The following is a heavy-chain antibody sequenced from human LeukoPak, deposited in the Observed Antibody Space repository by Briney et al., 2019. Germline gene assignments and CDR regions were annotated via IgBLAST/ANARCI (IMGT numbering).Heavy chain of an antibody. J-gene: IGHJ4*02. CDR3: AKDLGVYSSSWYGGIDY. CDR2: IYSGSST. Sequence: GGSLRLSCAASGFTVSSNYMSWVRQAPGKGLEWVPVIYSGSSTYYADSVKGRFTISRDNSKNALYLQMNSLRAEDTAVYYCAKDLGVYSSSWYGGIDYWGQGTLVTVSS. V-gene: IGHV3-53*01. D-gene: IGHD6-13*01. CDR1: GFTVSSNY.